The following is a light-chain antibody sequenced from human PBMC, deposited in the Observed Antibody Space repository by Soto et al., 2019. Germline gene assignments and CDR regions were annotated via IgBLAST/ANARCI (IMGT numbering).Light chain of an antibody. Sequence: QSALTQPASVSVSPGQSITISCTGTSRDIGVYDFVSWYQQHPAKAPKLLIYDVSYRPSGVSDRFSGSKSGNTASLTISGVQAEDEADYYCCSYTSSSTVLFGGGTKLTVL. V-gene: IGLV2-14*01. CDR2: DVS. J-gene: IGLJ2*01. CDR3: CSYTSSSTVL. CDR1: SRDIGVYDF.